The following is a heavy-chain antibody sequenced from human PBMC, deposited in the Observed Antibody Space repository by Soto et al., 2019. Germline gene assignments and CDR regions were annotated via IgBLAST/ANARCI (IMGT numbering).Heavy chain of an antibody. D-gene: IGHD1-26*01. CDR3: TTDSYSSIILVRFDY. CDR2: IKSKTDGGTP. J-gene: IGHJ4*01. Sequence: GGSLRLSCAASGFTFSKAWINWVRQAEEKGLEWVRPIKSKTDGGTPNYAAPVKGRFALSRDDSKNMVYLQMNSLKTEDTDIYFCTTDSYSSIILVRFDYWGHGTLVTVSS. CDR1: GFTFSKAW. V-gene: IGHV3-15*07.